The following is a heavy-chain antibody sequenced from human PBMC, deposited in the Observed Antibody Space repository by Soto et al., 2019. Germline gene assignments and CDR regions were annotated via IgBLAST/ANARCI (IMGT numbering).Heavy chain of an antibody. J-gene: IGHJ4*02. CDR2: IDPSDCDT. D-gene: IGHD6-13*01. Sequence: EVQLVPSGAEVKKPGESLRISCKGSGYSFTSYWISWVRQMPGKGLEWLGRIDPSDCDTNYSPSFQGHVTISADKSISTAYLQWSSLKASDTAMYYCARLQAAAGDNDLTFDYWGEGALVTVSS. CDR3: ARLQAAAGDNDLTFDY. V-gene: IGHV5-10-1*01. CDR1: GYSFTSYW.